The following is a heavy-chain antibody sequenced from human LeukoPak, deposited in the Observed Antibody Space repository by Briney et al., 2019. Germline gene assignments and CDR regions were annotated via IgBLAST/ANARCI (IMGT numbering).Heavy chain of an antibody. Sequence: GGSLRLPCAASGFTVSSNYMSWVRQAPGKGLEWVSVIYSGGSIYYADSVKGRFTISRDNSKNTLYLQMNSLRAEDTAVYYCARDRVPAALLANFDYWGQGTLVTVSS. CDR1: GFTVSSNY. CDR2: IYSGGSI. CDR3: ARDRVPAALLANFDY. D-gene: IGHD2-2*02. J-gene: IGHJ4*02. V-gene: IGHV3-66*01.